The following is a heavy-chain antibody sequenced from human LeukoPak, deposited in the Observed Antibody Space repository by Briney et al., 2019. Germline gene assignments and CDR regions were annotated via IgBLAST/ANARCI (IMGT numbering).Heavy chain of an antibody. V-gene: IGHV3-53*04. CDR2: IYSGGST. J-gene: IGHJ3*02. D-gene: IGHD3-22*01. CDR1: GFTVSSNY. Sequence: GGSLRLSCAASGFTVSSNYMSWVRQAPGKGLEWVSVIYSGGSTYYADSVEGRFTISRHNSKNTLYLQMNSLRAEDTAVYYCAGRLPYYYDSSGSISGRFDAFDAFDIWGQGTMVTVSS. CDR3: AGRLPYYYDSSGSISGRFDAFDAFDI.